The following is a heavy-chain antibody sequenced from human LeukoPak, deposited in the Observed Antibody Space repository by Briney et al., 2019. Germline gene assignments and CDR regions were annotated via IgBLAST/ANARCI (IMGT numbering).Heavy chain of an antibody. CDR2: IKQDGSEK. V-gene: IGHV3-7*01. Sequence: GSLRLSCAASGFTFSSYAMSWVRQAPGKGLEWVANIKQDGSEKFYVDSVKGRFTISRDNAKSSLYLQMNSLRAEDTAVYYCAGVRAAATDYWGQGTLVTVSS. J-gene: IGHJ4*02. CDR3: AGVRAAATDY. D-gene: IGHD2-15*01. CDR1: GFTFSSYA.